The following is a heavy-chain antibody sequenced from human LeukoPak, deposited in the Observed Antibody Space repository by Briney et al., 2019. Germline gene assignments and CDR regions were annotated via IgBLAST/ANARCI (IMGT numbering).Heavy chain of an antibody. D-gene: IGHD1/OR15-1a*01. CDR2: IYYSGST. CDR3: AGTRLRTASGFFDY. J-gene: IGHJ4*02. Sequence: SEPLSLTCTVSGGSISSYYWSWIRQPPGKGLEWIGYIYYSGSTNYNPSLKSRVTISVDTSKNQFSLKLSSVTAADTAVYYCAGTRLRTASGFFDYWGQGTLVTVSS. V-gene: IGHV4-59*01. CDR1: GGSISSYY.